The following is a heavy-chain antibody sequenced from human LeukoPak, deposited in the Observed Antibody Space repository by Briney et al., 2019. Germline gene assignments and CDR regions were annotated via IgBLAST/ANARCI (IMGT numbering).Heavy chain of an antibody. Sequence: SETLSLTCTVSGGSVSSGSYYWSWIRQPPGKGLEWIGYIYYSGSTNYNPSLESRVTISVDTSKNQFSLKLSSVTAADTAVYYCARERARYGDFAYWGQGTLVTVSS. D-gene: IGHD4-17*01. CDR3: ARERARYGDFAY. V-gene: IGHV4-61*01. CDR2: IYYSGST. CDR1: GGSVSSGSYY. J-gene: IGHJ4*02.